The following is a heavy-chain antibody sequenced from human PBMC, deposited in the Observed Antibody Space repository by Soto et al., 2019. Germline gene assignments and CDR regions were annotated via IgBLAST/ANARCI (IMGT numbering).Heavy chain of an antibody. V-gene: IGHV3-11*06. D-gene: IGHD4-17*01. J-gene: IGHJ6*02. Sequence: GGSLRLSCAASGFTFSDYYMSWIRQAPGKGLEWVSYISSSSSYTNYADSVKGRFTISRDNAKNSLYLQMNSLRAEDTAVYYCAKDPRGNGDVTHYYNGMDVWGQGTTVTVSS. CDR1: GFTFSDYY. CDR2: ISSSSSYT. CDR3: AKDPRGNGDVTHYYNGMDV.